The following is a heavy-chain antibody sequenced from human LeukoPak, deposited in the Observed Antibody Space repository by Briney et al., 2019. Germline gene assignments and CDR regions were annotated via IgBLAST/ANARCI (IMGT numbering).Heavy chain of an antibody. D-gene: IGHD1-26*01. CDR2: INPNSGGT. CDR3: ARGIVGALGVADY. J-gene: IGHJ4*02. Sequence: ASVKVSCKASGYTFTGYYMHWVRQAPGQGLEWMGWINPNSGGTNYAQKFQDWVTMTRDTSISTAYMELSRLRSDDTAVYYCARGIVGALGVADYWGQGTLVTVSS. CDR1: GYTFTGYY. V-gene: IGHV1-2*04.